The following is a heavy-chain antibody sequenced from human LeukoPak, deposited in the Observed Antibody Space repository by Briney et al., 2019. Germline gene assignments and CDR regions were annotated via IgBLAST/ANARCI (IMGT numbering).Heavy chain of an antibody. J-gene: IGHJ4*02. CDR2: IYSGGAT. V-gene: IGHV3-53*01. Sequence: GGSLRLSCAASGFTVSSNYMSWVRQAPGKGLEWVSVIYSGGATYYTDSAKGRFTISRDNSKNTLYLQMNRLRAEDTAVYYCARGGYDSGSYYKGPLYYFDYWGQGTLVTVSS. CDR3: ARGGYDSGSYYKGPLYYFDY. D-gene: IGHD3-10*01. CDR1: GFTVSSNY.